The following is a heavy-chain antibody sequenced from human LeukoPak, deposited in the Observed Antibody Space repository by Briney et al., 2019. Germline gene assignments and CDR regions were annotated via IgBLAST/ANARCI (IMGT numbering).Heavy chain of an antibody. CDR2: IDPSDSYT. CDR3: ATSERGWSDR. V-gene: IGHV5-10-1*01. D-gene: IGHD1-1*01. Sequence: GESLKISGKGSGYIFTSYWISWVRQMPGKGLEWMGRIDPSDSYTNYSPSFQGHVTISADKSISTAYLQWSSLKASDTAMYYCATSERGWSDRWGQGTLVTVSS. J-gene: IGHJ5*02. CDR1: GYIFTSYW.